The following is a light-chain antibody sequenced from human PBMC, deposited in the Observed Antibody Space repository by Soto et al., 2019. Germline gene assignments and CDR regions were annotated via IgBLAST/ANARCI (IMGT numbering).Light chain of an antibody. Sequence: QSVLTQPPSVSAAPGQKVTISCSGSSSNIGNEYVSWYQQLPGTAPKLLIYENNKRPSGIPDRFSGSKSGTSATLGITGLQTGDEADYYCGTWDSSLSGEVFGTGTKVTVL. V-gene: IGLV1-51*02. CDR3: GTWDSSLSGEV. CDR1: SSNIGNEY. J-gene: IGLJ1*01. CDR2: ENN.